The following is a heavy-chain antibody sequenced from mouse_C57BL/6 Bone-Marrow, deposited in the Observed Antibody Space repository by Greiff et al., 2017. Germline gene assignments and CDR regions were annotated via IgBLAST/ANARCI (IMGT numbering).Heavy chain of an antibody. V-gene: IGHV2-6*01. CDR3: ASKCDY. Sequence: VQLKESGPGLVAPSQSLSITCTVSGFSLTSYGVDWVRQSPGKGLEWLGVIWGVGSTNYNSALKSRLSISKDNSKSQVFLKMNSRQTDDTAMYYCASKCDYWGQGTTLTVSS. J-gene: IGHJ2*01. CDR1: GFSLTSYG. CDR2: IWGVGST.